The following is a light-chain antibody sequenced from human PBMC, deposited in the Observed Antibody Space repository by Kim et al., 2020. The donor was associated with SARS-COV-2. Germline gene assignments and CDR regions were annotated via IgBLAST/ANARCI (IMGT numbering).Light chain of an antibody. CDR1: GSDSGPDYD. V-gene: IGLV1-40*01. CDR2: DNS. J-gene: IGLJ1*01. Sequence: GQKFTIPCTGNGSDSGPDYDVHWYQQLPGAAPKVLFYDNSDRPSGVPDRFSGSKSGTSASLAITGLQAEDEADYYCQSYDSSLGFVFGSGTKVTVL. CDR3: QSYDSSLGFV.